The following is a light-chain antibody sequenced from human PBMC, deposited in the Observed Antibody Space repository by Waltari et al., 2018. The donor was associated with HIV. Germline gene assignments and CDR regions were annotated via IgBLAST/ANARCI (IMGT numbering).Light chain of an antibody. CDR2: DAS. CDR3: QQRSNWPPSLT. CDR1: QSVSLH. J-gene: IGKJ4*01. Sequence: EVVLTQSPVTLSLSPGERATLSCRASQSVSLHLAWYQQKPGQAPRLLIYDASDRATGIPARFSGSGSGTYFTLTISSLEPEDFAVYYCQQRSNWPPSLTFGGGTKVEIK. V-gene: IGKV3-11*01.